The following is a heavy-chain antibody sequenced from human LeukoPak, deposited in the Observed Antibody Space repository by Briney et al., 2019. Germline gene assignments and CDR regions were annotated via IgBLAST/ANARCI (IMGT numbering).Heavy chain of an antibody. CDR2: INHSGST. CDR3: ARRRSTVVTWAVSDYFDY. CDR1: GASITIGAESYH. V-gene: IGHV4-39*07. Sequence: PSETLSLTCTVSGASITIGAESYHRGWIRQPPGKGLEWIGEINHSGSTNYNPSLKSRVTISVDTSKNQFSLKLSSVTAADTAVYYCARRRSTVVTWAVSDYFDYWGQGTLVTVSS. D-gene: IGHD4-23*01. J-gene: IGHJ4*02.